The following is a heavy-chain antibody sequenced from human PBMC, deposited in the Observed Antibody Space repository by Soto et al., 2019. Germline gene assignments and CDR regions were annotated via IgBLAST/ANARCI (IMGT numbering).Heavy chain of an antibody. D-gene: IGHD6-6*01. CDR3: AVIPGMSRGSIVNFDS. V-gene: IGHV3-11*04. J-gene: IGHJ4*02. CDR2: ISGGADTI. Sequence: GSLRLSCRASVSESMFGSYEVSLVRQAPGKGLEWVTYISGGADTIYYADSVEGRFFISRDDTEKSVYLQMSSLGVGDSGHYYCAVIPGMSRGSIVNFDSWGQGTMVTVSS. CDR1: VSESMFGSYE.